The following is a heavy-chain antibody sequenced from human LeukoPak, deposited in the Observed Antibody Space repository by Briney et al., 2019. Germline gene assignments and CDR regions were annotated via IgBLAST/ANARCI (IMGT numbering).Heavy chain of an antibody. D-gene: IGHD3-10*01. Sequence: SETLSLTCTVSGGSISSYYWSWIRQPPGKGLEWIGYIYYNGSTNYNPSLKSRVTISVDTSKNQFSLKLSSVTAADTAVYYCARDKGSGSYLAYYYYGMDVWGQGTTVTVSS. CDR3: ARDKGSGSYLAYYYYGMDV. V-gene: IGHV4-59*01. CDR2: IYYNGST. CDR1: GGSISSYY. J-gene: IGHJ6*02.